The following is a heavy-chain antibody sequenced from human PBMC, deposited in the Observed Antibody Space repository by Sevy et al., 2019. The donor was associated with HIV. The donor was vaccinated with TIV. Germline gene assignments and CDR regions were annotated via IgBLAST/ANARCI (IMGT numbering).Heavy chain of an antibody. Sequence: GGSLRLSCAASGFTVSSNYMSWVRQAPGKGLEWVSVIYSGGSTYYADSVKGRFTISRDNSKNTLYLHMNSLRAEDTAVYYCARAGIAVAGPFDYWGQGTLVTVSS. J-gene: IGHJ4*02. CDR1: GFTVSSNY. CDR2: IYSGGST. D-gene: IGHD6-19*01. CDR3: ARAGIAVAGPFDY. V-gene: IGHV3-53*01.